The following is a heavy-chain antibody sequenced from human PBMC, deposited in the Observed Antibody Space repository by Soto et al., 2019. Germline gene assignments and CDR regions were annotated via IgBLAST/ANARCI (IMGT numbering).Heavy chain of an antibody. D-gene: IGHD2-21*02. CDR1: GFSLNTVGLG. J-gene: IGHJ6*02. V-gene: IGHV2-5*02. Sequence: QITLKESGPTLVKPTQTLTLTCSVSGFSLNTVGLGVGWIRQPPGKALEWLALNYGDDDKRYSPSLRNRLSISKDTSNNLVVFNTTNMDPVDTATYYCIHSRCGGDCLRSYSSHYYYGLDVWGQGTTVTVSS. CDR2: NYGDDDK. CDR3: IHSRCGGDCLRSYSSHYYYGLDV.